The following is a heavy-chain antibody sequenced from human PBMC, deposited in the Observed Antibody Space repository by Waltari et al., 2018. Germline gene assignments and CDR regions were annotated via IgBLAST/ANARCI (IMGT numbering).Heavy chain of an antibody. CDR3: VRAQRGYGDV. Sequence: EVHLVESGGGVVQLGGSLRLFCAAPGYPFSTAWIHWVRQVPGKGLVCVSRIGDDGNNIIYADSVRGRFTISGDNAKSTVVLQMSSLRSEDTAVYYCVRAQRGYGDVWGQGTLVIVSS. CDR2: IGDDGNNI. D-gene: IGHD4-17*01. J-gene: IGHJ4*02. V-gene: IGHV3-74*01. CDR1: GYPFSTAW.